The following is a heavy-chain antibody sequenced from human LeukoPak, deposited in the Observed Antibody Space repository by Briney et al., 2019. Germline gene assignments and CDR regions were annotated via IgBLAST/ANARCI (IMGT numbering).Heavy chain of an antibody. D-gene: IGHD5-24*01. J-gene: IGHJ5*02. CDR2: ISSSSSYI. V-gene: IGHV3-21*01. CDR3: ARDGSVQEMATIPYET. CDR1: GFTFSSYS. Sequence: GGSVRLSCAASGFTFSSYSMNWVRQAPGQGLEWVSSISSSSSYIYYADSVKGRFTISRDNAKNSLYPEMNSLRAEDTAVYYCARDGSVQEMATIPYETWGQGTLVTVSS.